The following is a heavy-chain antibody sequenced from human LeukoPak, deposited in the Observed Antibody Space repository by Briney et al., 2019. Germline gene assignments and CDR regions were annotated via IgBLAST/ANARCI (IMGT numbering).Heavy chain of an antibody. CDR1: GFTFSSFG. Sequence: PGGSLRLSCAASGFTFSSFGIHWVRQAPGKGLEWVAFIRYDGSSKYYADSVKGRFTISRDNSKNTLDLQMNSLRVEDTAVYYCAKSTGDGSALDFWGQGTMVTVSS. D-gene: IGHD7-27*01. CDR3: AKSTGDGSALDF. J-gene: IGHJ3*01. CDR2: IRYDGSSK. V-gene: IGHV3-30*02.